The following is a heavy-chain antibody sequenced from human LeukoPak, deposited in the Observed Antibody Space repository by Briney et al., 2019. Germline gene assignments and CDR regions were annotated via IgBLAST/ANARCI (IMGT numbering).Heavy chain of an antibody. V-gene: IGHV3-7*01. Sequence: PGGSLRLSCAASGSTFSSYWMTWVRQPPGKGLEWVANIKEDGSEKYYVDSVKGRFTVSRDNAKSSLYLQMNSLRADDTDVYYCATDRGPNTFDYWGQGTLVTVSS. CDR2: IKEDGSEK. CDR1: GSTFSSYW. D-gene: IGHD2/OR15-2a*01. J-gene: IGHJ4*02. CDR3: ATDRGPNTFDY.